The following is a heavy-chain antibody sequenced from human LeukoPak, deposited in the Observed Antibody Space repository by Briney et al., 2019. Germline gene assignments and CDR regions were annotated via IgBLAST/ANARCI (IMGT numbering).Heavy chain of an antibody. CDR2: ISWNSGSI. Sequence: GGSLRLSCAASGSTFDDYAMHWVRQAPGKGLEWVSGISWNSGSIGYADSVKGRFTISRDNAKNSLYPQMNSLRAEDMALYYCAKDFWRLGAGPFDYWGQGTLVTVSS. CDR3: AKDFWRLGAGPFDY. J-gene: IGHJ4*02. D-gene: IGHD1-26*01. V-gene: IGHV3-9*03. CDR1: GSTFDDYA.